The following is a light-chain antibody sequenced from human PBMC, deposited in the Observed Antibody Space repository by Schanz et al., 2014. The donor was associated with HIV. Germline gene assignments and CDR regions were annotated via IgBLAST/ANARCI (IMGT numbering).Light chain of an antibody. CDR1: SSNVGAGFD. Sequence: QSVLTQPPSVSGAPGQRVTIPCSGSSSNVGAGFDVHWYQQALGKAPTLLIYTNDNRTSGVPERYSGSKSGTSDSLAITGLQAEDEADYYCQSYDSSLNSYVFGSGTKLTV. V-gene: IGLV1-40*01. CDR3: QSYDSSLNSYV. J-gene: IGLJ1*01. CDR2: TND.